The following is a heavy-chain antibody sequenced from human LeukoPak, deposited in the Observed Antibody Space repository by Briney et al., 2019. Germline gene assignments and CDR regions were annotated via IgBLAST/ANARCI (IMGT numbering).Heavy chain of an antibody. Sequence: ASVKVSCKVSGYTLTLLSMHWVRQAPGKGLEWMGGFDPKDGETIYAQKFQGRVTMTQDTSTDTAYMELSSLRSEDTAVYYCATGPSPYYDFWSGYTNYWGQGTLVTVSS. J-gene: IGHJ4*02. CDR3: ATGPSPYYDFWSGYTNY. CDR1: GYTLTLLS. D-gene: IGHD3-3*01. CDR2: FDPKDGET. V-gene: IGHV1-24*01.